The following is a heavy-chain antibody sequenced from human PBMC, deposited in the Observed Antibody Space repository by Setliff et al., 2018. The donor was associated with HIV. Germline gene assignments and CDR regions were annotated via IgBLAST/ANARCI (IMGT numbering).Heavy chain of an antibody. V-gene: IGHV4-34*01. Sequence: SETLSLTCAVSGGSLSGYYWTWIRQPPGKGLEWIGEINPTVNTNYNPSLKSRVIISVDTSRNEFSLKFNSVTAADTAVYFCARGLFYSSSYYVYWGQGALVTVSS. J-gene: IGHJ4*03. CDR1: GGSLSGYY. CDR3: ARGLFYSSSYYVY. D-gene: IGHD3-10*01. CDR2: INPTVNT.